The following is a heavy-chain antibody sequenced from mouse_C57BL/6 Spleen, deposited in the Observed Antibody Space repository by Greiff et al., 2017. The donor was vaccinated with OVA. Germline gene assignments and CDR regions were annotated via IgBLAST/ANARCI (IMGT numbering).Heavy chain of an antibody. CDR2: ISSGSSTI. CDR3: ARRGDYGYAMDY. D-gene: IGHD2-4*01. Sequence: EVQVVESGGGLVKPGGSLKLSCAASGFTFSDYGMHWVRQAPEKGLEWVAYISSGSSTIYYAATVQGRFTISRDDAKNTLFLQTTSLGSEYTAMYYCARRGDYGYAMDYWGQGTSVTVSS. V-gene: IGHV5-17*01. J-gene: IGHJ4*01. CDR1: GFTFSDYG.